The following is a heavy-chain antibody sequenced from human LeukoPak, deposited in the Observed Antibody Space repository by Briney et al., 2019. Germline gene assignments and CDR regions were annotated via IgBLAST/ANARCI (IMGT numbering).Heavy chain of an antibody. V-gene: IGHV4-59*08. CDR2: VFYTGET. CDR1: GGSLISFF. D-gene: IGHD3-16*01. J-gene: IGHJ5*02. Sequence: AETLSLTCAVSGGSLISFFWSWLRQPPGKGLEWVGYVFYTGETNSNPSLKSRVTMSLDTSKNQLALRLTSVTAADTAVYYCARSPYNNYVLLDRWGQGIRVTVSS. CDR3: ARSPYNNYVLLDR.